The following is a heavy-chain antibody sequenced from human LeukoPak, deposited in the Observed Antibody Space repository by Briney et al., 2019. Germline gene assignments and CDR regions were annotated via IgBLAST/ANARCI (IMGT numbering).Heavy chain of an antibody. V-gene: IGHV3-30*04. CDR2: ISYDGSNK. D-gene: IGHD6-19*01. Sequence: GGSLRLSCAASGFTFSSYAMHWVRQAPGKGLEWVAVISYDGSNKYYADSVKGRFTISRDNSKNTLYLQMNSLRAEDTAVYYCARDHDIAVPGDYWGQGTLVTVSS. J-gene: IGHJ4*02. CDR1: GFTFSSYA. CDR3: ARDHDIAVPGDY.